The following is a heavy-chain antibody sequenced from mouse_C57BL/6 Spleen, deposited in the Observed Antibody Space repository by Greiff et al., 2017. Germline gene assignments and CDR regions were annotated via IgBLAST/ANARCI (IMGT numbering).Heavy chain of an antibody. J-gene: IGHJ2*01. V-gene: IGHV1-64*01. CDR1: GYTFTSYW. CDR2: IHPNSGST. CDR3: AREGTYYFDY. Sequence: QVQLQQPGAELVKPGASVKLSCKASGYTFTSYWMHWVKQRPGQGLEWIGMIHPNSGSTNYNEKFKSKATLTVDKSSSTAYMQLSSPTSEDSAVYYCAREGTYYFDYWGQGTTLTVSS.